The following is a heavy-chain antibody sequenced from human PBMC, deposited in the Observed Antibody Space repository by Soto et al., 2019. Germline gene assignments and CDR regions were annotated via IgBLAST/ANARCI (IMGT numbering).Heavy chain of an antibody. D-gene: IGHD2-2*01. Sequence: ASVKVACKASGYTFTSYGISGVRQAPGQGLEWMGWISAYNGNTNYAQKLQGRVTMTTDTSTSTAYMELRSLRSDDTAVYYCARDRREIVVVPAAMTFDPWGQGTLVTVSS. CDR2: ISAYNGNT. J-gene: IGHJ5*02. CDR3: ARDRREIVVVPAAMTFDP. V-gene: IGHV1-18*01. CDR1: GYTFTSYG.